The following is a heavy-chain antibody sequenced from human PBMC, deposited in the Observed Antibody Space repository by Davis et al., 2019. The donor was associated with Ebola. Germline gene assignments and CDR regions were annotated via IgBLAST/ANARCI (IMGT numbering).Heavy chain of an antibody. CDR1: GFTPTSYS. Sequence: RGSLTLSCAASGFTPTSYSMNWVRQAPGKGLEWVSYISSSSSTIYYADSVKGRFTISRDNAKNSLYLQMNSLRDEDTAVYYCAREGWKYYYDSSGYHTYYGMDVWGKGTTVTVSS. J-gene: IGHJ6*04. V-gene: IGHV3-48*02. D-gene: IGHD3-22*01. CDR2: ISSSSSTI. CDR3: AREGWKYYYDSSGYHTYYGMDV.